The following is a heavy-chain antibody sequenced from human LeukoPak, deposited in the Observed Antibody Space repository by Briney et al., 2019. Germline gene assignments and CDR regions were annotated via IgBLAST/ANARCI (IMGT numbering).Heavy chain of an antibody. D-gene: IGHD5-18*01. V-gene: IGHV3-30*18. J-gene: IGHJ4*02. Sequence: GGSLRLSCAASGFTFSDYYMDWVRQAPGKGLEWLAIISNDGSDTYYADSVKGRFTISRDDSKNTVYLQMNSLRTEDTAVYYCAKCEAKYSSGPFDYWGQGTLVTVSS. CDR1: GFTFSDYY. CDR2: ISNDGSDT. CDR3: AKCEAKYSSGPFDY.